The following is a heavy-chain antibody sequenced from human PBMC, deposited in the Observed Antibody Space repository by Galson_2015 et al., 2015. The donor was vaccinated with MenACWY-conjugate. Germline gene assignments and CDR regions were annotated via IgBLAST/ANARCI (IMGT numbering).Heavy chain of an antibody. CDR1: GFTFSSYW. V-gene: IGHV3-7*03. D-gene: IGHD3-10*01. CDR2: IKQDGSEK. Sequence: SLRLSCAASGFTFSSYWMSWVRQAPGKGLEWVANIKQDGSEKYYVDSVKGRFTISRDNTKNSLYLQMNSLRAEDTAVYYCARGGYYYGSGSLGTSHFDYWGQGTLVTVSS. CDR3: ARGGYYYGSGSLGTSHFDY. J-gene: IGHJ4*02.